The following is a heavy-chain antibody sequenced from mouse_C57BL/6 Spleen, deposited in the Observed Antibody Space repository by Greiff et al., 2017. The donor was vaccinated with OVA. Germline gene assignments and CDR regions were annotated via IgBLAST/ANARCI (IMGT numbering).Heavy chain of an antibody. CDR1: GFNIKDDY. Sequence: EVQLQQSGAELVRPGASVKLSCTASGFNIKDDYMHWVKQRPEPGLEWIGWIDPENGDTEYASKFQGKATITADTSSNTAYLQLSSLTSEDTAVYYCTTVVDPYWGQGTLVTVSA. J-gene: IGHJ3*01. CDR3: TTVVDPY. D-gene: IGHD1-1*01. V-gene: IGHV14-4*01. CDR2: IDPENGDT.